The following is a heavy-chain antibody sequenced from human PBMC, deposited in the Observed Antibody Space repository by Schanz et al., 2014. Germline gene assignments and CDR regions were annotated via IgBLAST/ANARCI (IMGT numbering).Heavy chain of an antibody. CDR3: MAMGRNTSHYFDH. J-gene: IGHJ4*02. V-gene: IGHV3-23*04. D-gene: IGHD1-1*01. CDR2: ITGSGSKT. Sequence: VQLVDSGGGLVKPGGSLRLSCAASGFTFSDYYMTWIRQAPGKGLEWVSAITGSGSKTYYADSVKGRFTIARDNSKNTLFLQMDSLRVEDTAVYYCMAMGRNTSHYFDHWGQGTLVTVSS. CDR1: GFTFSDYY.